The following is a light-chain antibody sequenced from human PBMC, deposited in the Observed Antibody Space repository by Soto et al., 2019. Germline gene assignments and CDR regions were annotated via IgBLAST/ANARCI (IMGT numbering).Light chain of an antibody. CDR2: GAS. V-gene: IGKV1-12*01. J-gene: IGKJ3*01. Sequence: DMRMTQSPSSVSASLGDRVTITCRASQDIHTWLAWYQQKPGQAPKLLIYGASHLQSGVPSRFSVSGSGTDFTLTISSLQSEDFATYYCQQANSFPFTFGPGTKVDGK. CDR1: QDIHTW. CDR3: QQANSFPFT.